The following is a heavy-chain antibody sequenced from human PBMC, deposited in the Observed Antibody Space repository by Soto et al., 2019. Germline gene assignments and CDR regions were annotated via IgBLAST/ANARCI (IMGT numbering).Heavy chain of an antibody. V-gene: IGHV4-31*03. D-gene: IGHD3-10*01. CDR1: GGSISSGGYY. Sequence: SETLSLTCTVSGGSISSGGYYWSWIRQHPGKGLEWIGYIYYSGSTYYNPSLRSRVTISVDTSKNQFSLKLSSVTAADTAVYYCARVWGYYFDYWGQGTLVTVSS. CDR2: IYYSGST. CDR3: ARVWGYYFDY. J-gene: IGHJ4*02.